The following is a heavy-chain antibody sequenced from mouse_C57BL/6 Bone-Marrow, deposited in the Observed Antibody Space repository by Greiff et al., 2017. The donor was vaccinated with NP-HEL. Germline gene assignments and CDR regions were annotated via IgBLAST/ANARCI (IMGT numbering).Heavy chain of an antibody. CDR3: ARGGRPIYYDYDGGFAY. Sequence: QVQLQQSGAELARPGASVKLSCKASGYTFTSYTMHWVKQRPGQGLEWIGYINPSSGYTKYTQKFKDKATLTADKSSSTAYMQLSSLTSEDSAVYYCARGGRPIYYDYDGGFAYWGQGTLVTVSA. J-gene: IGHJ3*01. CDR2: INPSSGYT. V-gene: IGHV1-4*01. D-gene: IGHD2-4*01. CDR1: GYTFTSYT.